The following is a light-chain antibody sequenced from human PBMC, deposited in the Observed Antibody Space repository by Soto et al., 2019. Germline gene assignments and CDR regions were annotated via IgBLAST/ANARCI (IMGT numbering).Light chain of an antibody. Sequence: EVVLTQSPATLSLSPGERATLSCRASQSVGINLDWYHQKPGQAPRLLIYKVSNRANGIPARISGSGSGTDFTLTISSVDTEDFAIYYCQQRTNWVTTFGQGTRLEIK. CDR2: KVS. CDR3: QQRTNWVTT. CDR1: QSVGIN. J-gene: IGKJ2*01. V-gene: IGKV3-11*01.